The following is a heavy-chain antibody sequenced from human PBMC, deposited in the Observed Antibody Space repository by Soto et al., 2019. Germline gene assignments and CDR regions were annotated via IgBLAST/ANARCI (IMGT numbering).Heavy chain of an antibody. J-gene: IGHJ6*02. D-gene: IGHD6-13*01. CDR1: GYTFTGYY. V-gene: IGHV1-2*04. CDR3: ARGSIAAAGRRLNYYYYGMDV. CDR2: INPNSGGT. Sequence: ASVKVSCKASGYTFTGYYMHWVRQAPGQGLEWMGWINPNSGGTNYAQKFQGWVTMTRDTSISTAYMELSRLRSDDTAVYYCARGSIAAAGRRLNYYYYGMDVWGQGTTVTVSS.